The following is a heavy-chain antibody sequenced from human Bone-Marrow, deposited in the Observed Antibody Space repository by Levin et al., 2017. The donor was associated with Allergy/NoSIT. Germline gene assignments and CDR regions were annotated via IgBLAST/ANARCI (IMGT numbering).Heavy chain of an antibody. D-gene: IGHD6-13*01. Sequence: PGGSLRLSCAASDFAFSDFSMTWVRQAPGKGLEWVSYISPSGASIYYADSVKGRFTISRDNTKNSLYLQMNSLRVEDTALYYCARRSSWYSPDYWGQGTLVTVST. V-gene: IGHV3-11*04. CDR1: DFAFSDFS. CDR3: ARRSSWYSPDY. CDR2: ISPSGASI. J-gene: IGHJ4*02.